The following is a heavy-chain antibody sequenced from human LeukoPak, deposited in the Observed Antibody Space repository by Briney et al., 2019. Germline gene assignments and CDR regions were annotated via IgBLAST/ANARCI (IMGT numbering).Heavy chain of an antibody. CDR3: ASDYGDYRGYFDY. V-gene: IGHV4-39*01. CDR2: IYYSGST. CDR1: GGSISSSSYY. J-gene: IGHJ4*02. Sequence: SETLSLTCTVSGGSISSSSYYWGWIRQPPGKGLEWIGSIYYSGSTYYNPSLKSRVTISVDTSKNQFSLKLSSVTAADTAVYYCASDYGDYRGYFDYWGQGTLVTVSS. D-gene: IGHD4-17*01.